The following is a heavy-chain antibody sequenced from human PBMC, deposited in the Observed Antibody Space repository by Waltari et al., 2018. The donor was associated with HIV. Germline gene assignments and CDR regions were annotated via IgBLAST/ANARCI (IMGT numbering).Heavy chain of an antibody. J-gene: IGHJ4*02. Sequence: QVHLVESGGGVVQPGGPLRLSCSASCFTLNSYNWHWLRQDPGKGLVWVAFIQLEGHEKHYADSVKGRFTVSRDNSKNTVSLQMISLRGDDTAIYYCAKDKGGYTYGFDYWGRGTLVTVSS. D-gene: IGHD5-18*01. CDR2: IQLEGHEK. CDR1: CFTLNSYN. CDR3: AKDKGGYTYGFDY. V-gene: IGHV3-30*02.